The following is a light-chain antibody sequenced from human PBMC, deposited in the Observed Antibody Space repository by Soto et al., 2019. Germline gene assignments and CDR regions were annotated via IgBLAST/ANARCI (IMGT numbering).Light chain of an antibody. V-gene: IGLV2-14*03. J-gene: IGLJ1*01. CDR1: SSDVGGYNY. CDR3: SSYTSSNNRV. CDR2: DVT. Sequence: QSVLTQPASVSGSPGQSITISCTGTSSDVGGYNYVSWYQQHPGKAPKLMIYDVTNRPSGVSNRFSGSKSGNTASLTISGLQADDEADYYCSSYTSSNNRVFGSGTQVTVL.